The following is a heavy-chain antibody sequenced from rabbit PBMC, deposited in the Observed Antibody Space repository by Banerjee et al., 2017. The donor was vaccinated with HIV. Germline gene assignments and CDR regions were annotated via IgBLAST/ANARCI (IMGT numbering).Heavy chain of an antibody. D-gene: IGHD1-1*01. J-gene: IGHJ4*01. V-gene: IGHV1S45*01. CDR1: GFSFNNNYV. Sequence: QEQLEESGGDLVKPEGSLTLTCTASGFSFNNNYVMCWVRQAPGKGLEWIACIDAGSTGNTYYVSWAKGRFTISRTSSTTVTLQMTSLTAADTATYFCARDGASGYNFNLWGPGTLVTVS. CDR2: IDAGSTGNT. CDR3: ARDGASGYNFNL.